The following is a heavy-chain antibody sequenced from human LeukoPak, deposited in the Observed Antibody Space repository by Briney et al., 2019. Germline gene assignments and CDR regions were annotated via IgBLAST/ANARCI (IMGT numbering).Heavy chain of an antibody. CDR3: ARHFYGSGRGIDY. Sequence: PSETLSLTCAVYGGSFSGYYWSWIRQPPGKGLEWIGEINHSGSTNYNPSLKSRVTISVDTSKNQFSLKLSSVTAADTAVYYCARHFYGSGRGIDYWGQGTLVTVSS. CDR2: INHSGST. CDR1: GGSFSGYY. J-gene: IGHJ4*02. D-gene: IGHD3-10*01. V-gene: IGHV4-34*01.